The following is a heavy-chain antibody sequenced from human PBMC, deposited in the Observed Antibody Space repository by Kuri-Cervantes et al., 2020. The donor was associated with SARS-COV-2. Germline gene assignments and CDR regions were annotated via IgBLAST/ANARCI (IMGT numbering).Heavy chain of an antibody. Sequence: KVSCKDSGYSLTSYWISWVRQMPGKGLEWMGRIDPSDSYTNYSPSFQGHVTISADKSISTAYLQWSSLKASDTAMYYCARDMTYYYYGMDVWGQGTTVTVSS. CDR2: IDPSDSYT. J-gene: IGHJ6*02. CDR1: GYSLTSYW. V-gene: IGHV5-10-1*01. CDR3: ARDMTYYYYGMDV.